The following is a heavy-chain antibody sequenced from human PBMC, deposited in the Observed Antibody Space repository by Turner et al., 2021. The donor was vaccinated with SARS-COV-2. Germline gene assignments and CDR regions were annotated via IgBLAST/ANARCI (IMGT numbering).Heavy chain of an antibody. CDR1: GGTFSSYA. J-gene: IGHJ5*02. CDR3: ARARGVDYYDSSGQRFDP. Sequence: QVQLVQSGAEVKKPGSSVKVSCKASGGTFSSYAISWVRQAPGQGLEWMGGIIPIFGTANYAQKFQGRVTITADESPSTAYMELSSLRSEDTAVYYCARARGVDYYDSSGQRFDPWGQGTLVTVSS. D-gene: IGHD3-22*01. V-gene: IGHV1-69*01. CDR2: IIPIFGTA.